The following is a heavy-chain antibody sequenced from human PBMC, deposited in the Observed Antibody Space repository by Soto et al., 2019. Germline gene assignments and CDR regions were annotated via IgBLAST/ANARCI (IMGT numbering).Heavy chain of an antibody. J-gene: IGHJ4*02. CDR1: GGSISGFY. CDR2: IHTGGTT. CDR3: ERISGGPLR. Sequence: PSETLSLTCTVSGGSISGFYWNWFRQPAGKGLEWIGRIHTGGTTNYKPSLRSRVTMSVDTSKNQFSLKLTSVTAADTAVYYCERISGGPLRWGQGTLVTVSS. V-gene: IGHV4-4*07.